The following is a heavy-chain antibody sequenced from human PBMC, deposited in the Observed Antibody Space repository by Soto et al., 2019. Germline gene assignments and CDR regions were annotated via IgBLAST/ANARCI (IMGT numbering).Heavy chain of an antibody. CDR2: INPGGGST. Sequence: QVQLVQSGAEVKKPGASVKVSCKASEYTFTSYYIHWVRQPTGQGLEWMGIINPGGGSTSYAQKFVGRVTMSRDPSTITVYMELSCVRSEDSAVYYCARFGSPESVGFDPRGQGTLVTVSS. V-gene: IGHV1-46*01. J-gene: IGHJ5*02. CDR3: ARFGSPESVGFDP. D-gene: IGHD3-16*01. CDR1: EYTFTSYY.